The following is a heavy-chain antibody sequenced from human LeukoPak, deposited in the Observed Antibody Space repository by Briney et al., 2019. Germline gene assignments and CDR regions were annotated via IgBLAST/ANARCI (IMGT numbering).Heavy chain of an antibody. D-gene: IGHD3-3*01. Sequence: EAPVKVSCKASGYTFTSYDINWVRQATGQGLEWMGWMNPNSGNTGYAQKFQGRVTMTRNTSISTAYMELSSLRSEDTAVYYCARGYLAIFGVVISFDPWGQGTLVTVSS. CDR2: MNPNSGNT. J-gene: IGHJ5*02. V-gene: IGHV1-8*01. CDR3: ARGYLAIFGVVISFDP. CDR1: GYTFTSYD.